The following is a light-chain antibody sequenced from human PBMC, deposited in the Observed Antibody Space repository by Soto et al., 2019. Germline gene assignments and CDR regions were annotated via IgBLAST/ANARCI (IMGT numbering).Light chain of an antibody. Sequence: EIVMTQSPATLSVSPGERATLSCRASQSVSSNLAWYQQKAGQAPRLLIHGASTRATGIPARFSGSGSGTEFTLTISSLQSEDFAVYYCQQYYNWPPWTFGQGTKVDIK. CDR2: GAS. V-gene: IGKV3-15*01. J-gene: IGKJ1*01. CDR1: QSVSSN. CDR3: QQYYNWPPWT.